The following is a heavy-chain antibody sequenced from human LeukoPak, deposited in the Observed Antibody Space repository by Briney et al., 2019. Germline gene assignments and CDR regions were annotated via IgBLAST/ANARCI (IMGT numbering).Heavy chain of an antibody. CDR1: GGTFSSYG. CDR2: IIPIFGTA. CDR3: ARDLAITIFGVVIRTDAFDI. D-gene: IGHD3-3*01. Sequence: SVKVSCKASGGTFSSYGISWVRQAPGQGLEWMGGIIPIFGTANYAQKFQGRVTITADESTSTAYMELSSLRSEDTAVYYCARDLAITIFGVVIRTDAFDIWGQGTMVTVSS. V-gene: IGHV1-69*13. J-gene: IGHJ3*02.